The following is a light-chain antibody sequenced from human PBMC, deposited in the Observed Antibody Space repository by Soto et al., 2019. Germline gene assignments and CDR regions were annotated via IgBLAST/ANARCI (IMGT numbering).Light chain of an antibody. CDR2: EVR. V-gene: IGLV2-14*01. Sequence: QSALTQPASVSGSAGQSITISCSGTMRDVGAYNLVSWYQQHPGTAPKLLIYEVRNRPSGISSRFSGSRSGNTASLTISGLQSEDEGDYYGSAYTARSTLVFGGGTKVTVL. CDR3: SAYTARSTLV. J-gene: IGLJ3*02. CDR1: MRDVGAYNL.